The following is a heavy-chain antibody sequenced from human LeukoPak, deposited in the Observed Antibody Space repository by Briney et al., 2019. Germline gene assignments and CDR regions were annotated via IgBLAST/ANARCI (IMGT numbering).Heavy chain of an antibody. CDR2: INHSGSI. J-gene: IGHJ4*02. CDR1: GGSFSGYY. D-gene: IGHD3-22*01. V-gene: IGHV4-34*01. CDR3: ARVSGADYYDSSGYRVFDY. Sequence: PSETLSLTCAVYGGSFSGYYWSWIRQPPGKGLEWIGEINHSGSINYNPSLKSRVTISVDTSKNQFSLKLSSVTAADTAVYYCARVSGADYYDSSGYRVFDYWGQGTLVTVSS.